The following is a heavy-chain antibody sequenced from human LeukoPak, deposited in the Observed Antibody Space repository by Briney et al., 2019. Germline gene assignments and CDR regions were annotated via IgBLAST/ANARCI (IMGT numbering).Heavy chain of an antibody. D-gene: IGHD3-16*02. CDR3: ARVRKHYDYVWGSYRYYFDY. Sequence: ASVKVSCKASGYTFTSYAMNWVRQAPGQGLEWMGWINTNTGNPTYAQGFTGRFVFSLDTSVSTAYLQISSLKAEDTAVYYCARVRKHYDYVWGSYRYYFDYWGQGTLVTVSS. CDR2: INTNTGNP. J-gene: IGHJ4*02. V-gene: IGHV7-4-1*02. CDR1: GYTFTSYA.